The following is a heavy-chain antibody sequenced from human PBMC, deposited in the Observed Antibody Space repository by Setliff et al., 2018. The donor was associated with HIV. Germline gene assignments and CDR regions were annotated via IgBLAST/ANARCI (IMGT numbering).Heavy chain of an antibody. CDR2: FYPGESAA. V-gene: IGHV5-51*01. J-gene: IGHJ3*02. CDR1: GYTFTNYW. Sequence: GECLKSSGKASGYTFTNYWTGWLRQLPGKGLGWMGIFYPGESAAKYRTSFQGEITFSADKSVTTAYLQWSSLKASETAMYYWAGHRVVATTKLDAFDIWCQGTMVTVS. D-gene: IGHD2-15*01. CDR3: AGHRVVATTKLDAFDI.